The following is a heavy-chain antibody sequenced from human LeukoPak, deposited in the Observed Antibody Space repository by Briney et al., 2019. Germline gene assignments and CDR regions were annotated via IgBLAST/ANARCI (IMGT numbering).Heavy chain of an antibody. V-gene: IGHV3-13*01. CDR1: GFTFSSYD. J-gene: IGHJ4*02. Sequence: PGGSLRLSCAASGFTFSSYDMHWVRQATGKGLEWVSAIVTAGDTYYPGSVKGRFTISRENAKNSLCLQMNSLRAGDTAVYYCARGRASSSWYVDFWGQGTLVTVSS. CDR3: ARGRASSSWYVDF. CDR2: IVTAGDT. D-gene: IGHD6-13*01.